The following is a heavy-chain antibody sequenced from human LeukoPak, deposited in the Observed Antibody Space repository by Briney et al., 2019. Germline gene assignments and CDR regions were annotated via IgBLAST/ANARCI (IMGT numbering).Heavy chain of an antibody. D-gene: IGHD5-24*01. CDR2: ISSSSSTI. V-gene: IGHV3-48*04. CDR3: AKEGRDGYTRAYYFDY. J-gene: IGHJ4*02. Sequence: GGSLRLSCAASGFTFSSYSMNWVRQAPGKGLEWVSYISSSSSTIYYADSVKGRFTISRDNAKNSLYLQMNSLRAEDMALYYCAKEGRDGYTRAYYFDYWGQGTLVTVSS. CDR1: GFTFSSYS.